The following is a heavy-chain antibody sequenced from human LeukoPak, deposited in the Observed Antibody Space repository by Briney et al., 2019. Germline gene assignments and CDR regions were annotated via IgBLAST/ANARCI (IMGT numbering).Heavy chain of an antibody. CDR1: GGSISSYY. CDR2: IYTCGST. Sequence: SETLSLTCTVSGGSISSYYWSWIRQPPGKGLEWIGYIYTCGSTNYNPSLKSRVTISVDTSKNQFSLKLSSVTAADTAVYYCARLRLGRYYDFWSGYSYYFDYWGQGTLVTVSS. V-gene: IGHV4-4*09. D-gene: IGHD3-3*01. CDR3: ARLRLGRYYDFWSGYSYYFDY. J-gene: IGHJ4*02.